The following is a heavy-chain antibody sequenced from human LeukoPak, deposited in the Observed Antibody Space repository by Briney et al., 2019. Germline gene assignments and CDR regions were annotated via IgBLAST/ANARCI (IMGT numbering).Heavy chain of an antibody. CDR2: IYSGGST. V-gene: IGHV3-53*05. CDR1: GFTVSSNY. D-gene: IGHD2-2*01. CDR3: ARGGYCSSTSCSPRYSYAVDY. J-gene: IGHJ4*02. Sequence: GGSLRLSCAASGFTVSSNYMSWVRQAPGKGLEWVSVIYSGGSTYYADSVKGRFTISRDNSKNTLYLQMNSLRAEDTAVYYCARGGYCSSTSCSPRYSYAVDYWGQGTLVTVSS.